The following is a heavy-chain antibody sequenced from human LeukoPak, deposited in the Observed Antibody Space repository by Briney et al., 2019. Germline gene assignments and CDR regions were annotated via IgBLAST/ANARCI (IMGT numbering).Heavy chain of an antibody. V-gene: IGHV4-59*08. D-gene: IGHD6-13*01. CDR3: ARLGAAVFNWFDP. J-gene: IGHJ5*02. CDR1: GGSISSYY. CDR2: IYYSGST. Sequence: SETLSLTCTVSGGSISSYYWSWIRQPPGKGLEWIGYIYYSGSTNYNPPLKSRVTISVDTSKNQFSLKLSSVTAADTAVYYCARLGAAVFNWFDPWGQGTLVTVSS.